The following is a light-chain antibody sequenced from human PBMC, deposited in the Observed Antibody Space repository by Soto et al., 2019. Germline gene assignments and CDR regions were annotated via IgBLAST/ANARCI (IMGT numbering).Light chain of an antibody. CDR3: VHASQPFT. J-gene: IGKJ3*01. V-gene: IGKV2-24*01. Sequence: DIVMTQTPLSSPVTLGQPASISCRSSQSLVHSDGNTYLSWLQQRPGQPPRLLIDKVSNRLSGVPNRFRGSVAGTDFSLKISSVEAEDVDVYYCVHASQPFTSGPGTKVDIK. CDR2: KVS. CDR1: QSLVHSDGNTY.